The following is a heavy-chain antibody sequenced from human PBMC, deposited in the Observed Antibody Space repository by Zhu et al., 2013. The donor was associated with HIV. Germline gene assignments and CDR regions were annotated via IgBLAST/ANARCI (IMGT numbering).Heavy chain of an antibody. CDR2: IIPIFGTA. Sequence: QVQLVQSGAEVKKPGSSVKVSCKASGGTFSSYAISWVRQAPGQGLEWMGGIIPIFGTANYAQKFQGRVTITADESTSTAYMELSSLRSEDTAVYYCARGTAYCGGDCYSMGFGYWGQGTLVTVSS. CDR3: ARGTAYCGGDCYSMGFGY. D-gene: IGHD2-21*02. J-gene: IGHJ4*02. CDR1: GGTFSSYA. V-gene: IGHV1-69*01.